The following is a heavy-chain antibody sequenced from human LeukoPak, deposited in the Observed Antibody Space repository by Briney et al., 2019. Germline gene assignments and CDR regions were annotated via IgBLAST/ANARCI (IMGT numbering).Heavy chain of an antibody. J-gene: IGHJ4*02. CDR2: ISSSGSYI. CDR1: GFTFSSYT. V-gene: IGHV3-21*01. CDR3: ARDGSSGWPNPLAY. Sequence: GGSLRLSCAASGFTFSSYTMNWVRQAPGKGLEWVSSISSSGSYIYYAASVKGRLTISRDNAKNSLYLQMDTLRVEDTALYYCARDGSSGWPNPLAYWGQGTLVTVSS. D-gene: IGHD6-19*01.